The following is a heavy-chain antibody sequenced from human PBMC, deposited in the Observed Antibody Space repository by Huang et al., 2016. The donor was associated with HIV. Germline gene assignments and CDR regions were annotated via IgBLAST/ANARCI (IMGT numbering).Heavy chain of an antibody. CDR1: GFSLNHKGVG. CDR2: IYWDDDK. CDR3: AHIGRLGNYYMDV. J-gene: IGHJ6*03. Sequence: QITLKESGPTVIKPTQTLTLTCSFSGFSLNHKGVGVGWIRQPPGKALEWLVLIYWDDDKRFTPALKNIITITKDTSKNQVVFTMTNLDPMDTGTYYCAHIGRLGNYYMDVWGNGTTVTVSS. D-gene: IGHD7-27*01. V-gene: IGHV2-5*02.